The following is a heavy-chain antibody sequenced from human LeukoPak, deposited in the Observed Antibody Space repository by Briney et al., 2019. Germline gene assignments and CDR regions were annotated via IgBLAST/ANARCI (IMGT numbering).Heavy chain of an antibody. CDR1: GFTFSSYG. D-gene: IGHD3-3*01. CDR2: ISYDGSNK. J-gene: IGHJ4*02. V-gene: IGHV3-30*18. CDR3: AKEARDFWSGPAG. Sequence: GGSLRLSCATSGFTFSSYGMHWVRQAPGKGLEWVAVISYDGSNKYYADSVKGRFTISRDNSKNTLYLQMNSLRAEDTAVYYCAKEARDFWSGPAGGGQGTLVTVSS.